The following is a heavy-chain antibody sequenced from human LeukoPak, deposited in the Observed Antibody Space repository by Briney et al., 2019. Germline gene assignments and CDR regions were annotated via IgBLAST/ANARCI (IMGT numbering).Heavy chain of an antibody. Sequence: QSGGSLRLSCAASGFTFSSYGMSWVRQAPGKGLEWVSAISGSGGSTYYAESVKGRFFISRDNSKNTVYLQMNSLRAEDTAVYYCAKKEDYYGSGSYKNDPFDIWGQGTMVTVSS. D-gene: IGHD3-10*01. CDR1: GFTFSSYG. CDR3: AKKEDYYGSGSYKNDPFDI. V-gene: IGHV3-23*01. J-gene: IGHJ3*02. CDR2: ISGSGGST.